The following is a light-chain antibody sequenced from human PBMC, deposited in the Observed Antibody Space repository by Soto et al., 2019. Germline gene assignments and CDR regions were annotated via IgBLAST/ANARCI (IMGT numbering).Light chain of an antibody. Sequence: NFMLTQPHSVSESPGRTVTFSCTRSSGSIASSYVQWYQQRPGSAPRIVIYEDNRRPSGVPDRFSGSIDSSSNSASLTISGLTSEDEADYYCQSYDTDNRVFGGGTKLTVL. J-gene: IGLJ2*01. CDR1: SGSIASSY. V-gene: IGLV6-57*04. CDR3: QSYDTDNRV. CDR2: EDN.